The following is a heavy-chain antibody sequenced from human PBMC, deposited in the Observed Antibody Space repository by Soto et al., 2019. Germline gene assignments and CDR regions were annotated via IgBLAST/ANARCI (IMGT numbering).Heavy chain of an antibody. CDR1: GYTCSDYF. D-gene: IGHD1-26*01. Sequence: QVQLVQSGAEVKKSGASVKVSCKASGYTCSDYFIQWLRQAPGQGLEWVAWINPKTAATNYAKKFQDRVTVTSDTYFSTAYLALTRLRPDDTALYYCARIKWGLDYYSGMDVWGQGTAVTVSS. V-gene: IGHV1-2*02. J-gene: IGHJ6*02. CDR3: ARIKWGLDYYSGMDV. CDR2: INPKTAAT.